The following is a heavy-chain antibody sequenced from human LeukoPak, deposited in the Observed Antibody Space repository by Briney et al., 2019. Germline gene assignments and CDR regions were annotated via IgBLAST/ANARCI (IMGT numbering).Heavy chain of an antibody. V-gene: IGHV3-23*01. CDR2: ITTSDGNT. Sequence: GGSLRLSCAASGFTFSSYTMRWVRQAPGKGLEWVSTITTSDGNTYYADSVKGRFTVSRDNSKNTLYLQMNSLRAEDTAVYYCAKDGGLWVSAHWGDSWGRGTLVTVSS. CDR1: GFTFSSYT. CDR3: AKDGGLWVSAHWGDS. D-gene: IGHD7-27*01. J-gene: IGHJ4*02.